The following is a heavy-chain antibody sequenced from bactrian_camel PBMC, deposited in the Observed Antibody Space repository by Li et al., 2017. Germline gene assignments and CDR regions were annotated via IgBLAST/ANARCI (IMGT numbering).Heavy chain of an antibody. D-gene: IGHD4*01. CDR3: AMSFQLPCLGSDERAYDS. J-gene: IGHJ6*01. Sequence: DVQLVESGGGSVRTGGSLRLSCAASGATAGRHCMAWFRQAPGKERETVASIRTGYPFTSDYHASVEGRFTISQDNAKNAVYLQMDSLQPEDTAMYFCAMSFQLPCLGSDERAYDSWGQGTQVTVS. CDR1: GATAGRHC. V-gene: IGHV3S40*01. CDR2: IRTGYPFTS.